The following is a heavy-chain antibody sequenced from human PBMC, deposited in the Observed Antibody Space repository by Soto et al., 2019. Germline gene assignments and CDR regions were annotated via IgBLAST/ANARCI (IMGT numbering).Heavy chain of an antibody. CDR3: ARLSAMIGEA. Sequence: WETLSLTCAVSCGSISSSSYYWGWIRQPPGNGVGCIGSIYYSGSTHYNASLKGRVTISGDTSKNQFSLKLSSVTAADTAVYYCARLSAMIGEAWGQGTLVTVSS. CDR2: IYYSGST. CDR1: CGSISSSSYY. D-gene: IGHD3-22*01. V-gene: IGHV4-39*01. J-gene: IGHJ5*02.